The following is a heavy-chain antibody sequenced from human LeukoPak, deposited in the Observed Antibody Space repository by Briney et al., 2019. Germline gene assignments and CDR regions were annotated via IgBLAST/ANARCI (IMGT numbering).Heavy chain of an antibody. V-gene: IGHV3-23*01. Sequence: PGGSLRLSCASSRFTFSSYAMSWVRQAPGKGLEWVSAISGSGGSTYYADSVKGRFTISRDNSKNTLYLQMNSLRAEDTAVYYCARRYYDFWSGYYRYNWFDPWGQGTLVTVSS. CDR1: RFTFSSYA. D-gene: IGHD3-3*01. J-gene: IGHJ5*02. CDR2: ISGSGGST. CDR3: ARRYYDFWSGYYRYNWFDP.